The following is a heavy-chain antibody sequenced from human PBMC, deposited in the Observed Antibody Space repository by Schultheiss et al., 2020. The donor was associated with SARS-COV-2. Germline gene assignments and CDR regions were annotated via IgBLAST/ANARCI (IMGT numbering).Heavy chain of an antibody. D-gene: IGHD3-22*01. V-gene: IGHV3-15*01. J-gene: IGHJ4*02. CDR3: TTDPPYYYDSSGYLPLDY. CDR1: GFTFSSYA. Sequence: GESLKISCAASGFTFSSYAMSWVRQAPGKGLEWVGRIKSKTDGGTTDYAAPVKGRFTISRDDSKNTLYLQMNSLKTEDTAVYYCTTDPPYYYDSSGYLPLDYWGQGTLVTVSS. CDR2: IKSKTDGGTT.